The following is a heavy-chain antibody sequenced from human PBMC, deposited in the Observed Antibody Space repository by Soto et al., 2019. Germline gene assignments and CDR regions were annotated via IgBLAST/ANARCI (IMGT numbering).Heavy chain of an antibody. CDR1: GDSISSNNW. D-gene: IGHD4-17*01. J-gene: IGHJ4*02. CDR3: ARGFYGDYGQSFDY. Sequence: SETLSLTCAVSGDSISSNNWWSWVRQPPEKGLEWIAEIYQSGSTNYNPSLKSRVTISVDKSKNQFSLKLSSVIAADTAVYYCARGFYGDYGQSFDYWGQGTLVTVSS. V-gene: IGHV4-4*02. CDR2: IYQSGST.